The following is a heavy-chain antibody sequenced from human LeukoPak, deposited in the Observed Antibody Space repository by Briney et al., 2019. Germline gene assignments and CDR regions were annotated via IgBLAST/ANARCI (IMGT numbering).Heavy chain of an antibody. Sequence: GKSLRLSCTTFGFTLWRHGMHWVRQAPGKGLEWVAVTWYGGSDYADSVRGRFSVSRDIFGNTVYLQMDNLRVEDTALYYCAREQSTSGHAGAFDIWGQGTVVTVSS. CDR2: TWYGGS. V-gene: IGHV3-33*01. CDR1: GFTLWRHG. J-gene: IGHJ3*02. D-gene: IGHD5-12*01. CDR3: AREQSTSGHAGAFDI.